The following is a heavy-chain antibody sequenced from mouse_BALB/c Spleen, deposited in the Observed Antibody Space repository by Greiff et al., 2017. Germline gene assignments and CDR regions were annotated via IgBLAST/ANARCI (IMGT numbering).Heavy chain of an antibody. CDR2: ISSGGST. Sequence: EVNVVESGGGLVKPGGSLKLSCAASGFTFSSYAMSWVRQTPEKRLEWVASISSGGSTYYPDSVKGRFTISRDNARNILYLQMSSLRSEDTAMYYCASSYYGSSHYWYFDVWGAGTTVTVSS. CDR1: GFTFSSYA. CDR3: ASSYYGSSHYWYFDV. D-gene: IGHD1-1*01. V-gene: IGHV5-6-5*01. J-gene: IGHJ1*01.